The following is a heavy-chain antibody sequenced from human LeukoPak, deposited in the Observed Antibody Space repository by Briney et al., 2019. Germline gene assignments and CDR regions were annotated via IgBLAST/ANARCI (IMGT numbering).Heavy chain of an antibody. CDR1: GFTSSSYA. V-gene: IGHV3-30-3*01. J-gene: IGHJ6*02. Sequence: GGSLRLSCAASGFTSSSYAMHWVRQAPGKGREGVAVISYDGSNKYYADSVKGRFTISRDNSKNTLYLQMNSLRAEDTAVYYCARKTDCSSTSCYTSYYYYYGMDVWGQGTTVTVSS. CDR2: ISYDGSNK. CDR3: ARKTDCSSTSCYTSYYYYYGMDV. D-gene: IGHD2-2*02.